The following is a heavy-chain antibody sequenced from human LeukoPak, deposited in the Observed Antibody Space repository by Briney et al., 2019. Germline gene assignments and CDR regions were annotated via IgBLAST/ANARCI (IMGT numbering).Heavy chain of an antibody. CDR1: GFTFSSYA. V-gene: IGHV3-23*01. Sequence: GGSLRLSCAASGFTFSSYAMSWVRQAPGKGLEWVSANSASGGSTYYADSVKGRFTISRDNSKNTLYLQMNSLRAEDTAVYYCAKDLSITIFGVVLADAFDIWGQGTMVTVSS. J-gene: IGHJ3*02. D-gene: IGHD3-3*01. CDR3: AKDLSITIFGVVLADAFDI. CDR2: NSASGGST.